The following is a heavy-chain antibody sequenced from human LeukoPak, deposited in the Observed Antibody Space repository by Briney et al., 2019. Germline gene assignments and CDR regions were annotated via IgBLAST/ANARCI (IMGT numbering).Heavy chain of an antibody. CDR2: ISAYNGNT. Sequence: ASVTVSCKASGYTFTSYGISWARQAPGQGLEWMGWISAYNGNTNYAQELQGRVTMTTDTSTSTAYMELRSLRSDDTAVYYCASAIDLGYCSGGSCSGWFDPWGQGTLVTVSS. D-gene: IGHD2-15*01. CDR1: GYTFTSYG. J-gene: IGHJ5*02. CDR3: ASAIDLGYCSGGSCSGWFDP. V-gene: IGHV1-18*01.